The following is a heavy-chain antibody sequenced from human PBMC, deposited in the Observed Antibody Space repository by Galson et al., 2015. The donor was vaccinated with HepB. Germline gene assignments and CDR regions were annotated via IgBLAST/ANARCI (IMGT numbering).Heavy chain of an antibody. Sequence: SLRLSCAASGFTFSSYAMSWVRQAPGKGLEWVSVISGSGGSTSYADSVKGRFTISRDNSENTLYLQMNSLRAEDTAVYYCAKSASSSRNYYCDYWGQGTLVTVSS. D-gene: IGHD2-2*01. CDR2: ISGSGGST. CDR3: AKSASSSRNYYCDY. V-gene: IGHV3-23*01. CDR1: GFTFSSYA. J-gene: IGHJ4*02.